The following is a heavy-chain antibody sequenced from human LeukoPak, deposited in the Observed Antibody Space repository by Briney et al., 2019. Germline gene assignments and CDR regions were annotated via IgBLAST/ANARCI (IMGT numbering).Heavy chain of an antibody. J-gene: IGHJ3*02. CDR2: VSQDGSVK. CDR1: GFTFSSSW. V-gene: IGHV3-7*01. CDR3: ARDPQNGALDI. Sequence: GGSLRLSCAASGFTFSSSWMSWVRQAPWKGLEWVAGVSQDGSVKGYVDSMQGRFTISRDNAKNSVYLQMNSLRAEDTAVYYCARDPQNGALDIWGQGTMVTVSS. D-gene: IGHD1-1*01.